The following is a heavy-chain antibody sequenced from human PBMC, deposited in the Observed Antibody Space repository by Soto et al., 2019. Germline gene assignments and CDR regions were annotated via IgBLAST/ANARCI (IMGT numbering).Heavy chain of an antibody. J-gene: IGHJ3*02. CDR2: INHSGSN. Sequence: SETLSLTCVVSGGSFSIYYYNWIRQSPGKGLEWIGEINHSGSNNYSPSLKSRVTMSLDTSKNQFSLKLTSVTAADTAVYYCARGGSNDWQVAFDIWGQGTMVTVSS. D-gene: IGHD3-9*01. V-gene: IGHV4-34*01. CDR3: ARGGSNDWQVAFDI. CDR1: GGSFSIYY.